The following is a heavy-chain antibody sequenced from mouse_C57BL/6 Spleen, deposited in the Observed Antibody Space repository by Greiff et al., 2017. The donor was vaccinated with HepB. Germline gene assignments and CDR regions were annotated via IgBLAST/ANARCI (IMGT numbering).Heavy chain of an antibody. CDR2: IRNKANCYTT. V-gene: IGHV7-3*01. Sequence: EVQLVESGGGLVQPGGSLSLSCAASGFTFTDYYMSWVRQPPGTALEWLGFIRNKANCYTTEYSASVKGRFTISRDNSQSILYLQMNALRAVDSAPYDCARSPLYGFDYWGQGTTLTVSS. CDR1: GFTFTDYY. J-gene: IGHJ2*01. D-gene: IGHD1-1*01. CDR3: ARSPLYGFDY.